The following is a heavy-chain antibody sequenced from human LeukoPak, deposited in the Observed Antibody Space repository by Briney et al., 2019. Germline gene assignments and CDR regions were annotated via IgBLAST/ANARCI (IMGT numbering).Heavy chain of an antibody. V-gene: IGHV4-61*02. Sequence: PSETLSLTCTVSGGSISSGSYYWSWIRQPAGKGLEWIGRIYTSGSTNYNPSLKSRVTISVDTSKNQFSLKLSSVTAADTAVYYCASWGGYNNAFDIWGQGTMVTVSS. J-gene: IGHJ3*02. D-gene: IGHD5-24*01. CDR3: ASWGGYNNAFDI. CDR2: IYTSGST. CDR1: GGSISSGSYY.